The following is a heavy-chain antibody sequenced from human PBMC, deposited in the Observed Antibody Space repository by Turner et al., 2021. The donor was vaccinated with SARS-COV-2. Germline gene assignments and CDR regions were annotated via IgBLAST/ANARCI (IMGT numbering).Heavy chain of an antibody. CDR2: IYYSGGT. Sequence: QLQLQESGPGLVKPSETVSLTCTVSGGAISSSSYYWGWIRQPPGKGLEWIGSIYYSGGTYYNPSLKSRVTISVDTSKTQFSLKLSSVTAADTAVYYCARLRPTQNFDYWGQGTLVTVSS. CDR3: ARLRPTQNFDY. J-gene: IGHJ4*02. CDR1: GGAISSSSYY. V-gene: IGHV4-39*01.